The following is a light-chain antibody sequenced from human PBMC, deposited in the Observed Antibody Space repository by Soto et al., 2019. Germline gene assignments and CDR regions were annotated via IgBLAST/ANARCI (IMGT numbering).Light chain of an antibody. V-gene: IGKV3-11*01. Sequence: EIVLTQSPATLSLSPGERATLSCRASQSVSSYLAWYQQKPGQPPRLLIYDASNRATGIPARFSGSGSGTDFTLTISSLEPEYFAVYYCQQRSNWLTFGGGTKVEIK. J-gene: IGKJ4*01. CDR1: QSVSSY. CDR3: QQRSNWLT. CDR2: DAS.